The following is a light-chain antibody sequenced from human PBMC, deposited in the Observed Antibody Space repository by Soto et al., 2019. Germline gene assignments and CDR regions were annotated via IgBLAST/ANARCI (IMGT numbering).Light chain of an antibody. CDR2: QVS. CDR3: TSYTSSPTWV. J-gene: IGLJ3*02. CDR1: SSDVGGYNY. V-gene: IGLV2-14*01. Sequence: QSALTQPASVSGSPGQAITISCTGTSSDVGGYNYVSWYQQHPGKAPKLVISQVSNRPSGVSNRFSGSKSGNTASLTISGLQAEDEADYYCTSYTSSPTWVFGGGTQLTVL.